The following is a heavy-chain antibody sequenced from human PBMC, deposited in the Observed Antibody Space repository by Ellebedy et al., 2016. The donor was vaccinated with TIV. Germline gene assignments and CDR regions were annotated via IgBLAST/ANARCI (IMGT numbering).Heavy chain of an antibody. CDR2: ISIHDHGT. CDR3: ANADYDFWSGVEDY. CDR1: GFTFDDYA. D-gene: IGHD3-3*01. Sequence: GESLKISXAASGFTFDDYAMTWVRQAPGKGLEWVSSISIHDHGTYYADSVKGRFTISRDSSKNTVYLQMNSLRAEDTAIYYCANADYDFWSGVEDYWGQGILVTVSS. J-gene: IGHJ4*02. V-gene: IGHV3-23*01.